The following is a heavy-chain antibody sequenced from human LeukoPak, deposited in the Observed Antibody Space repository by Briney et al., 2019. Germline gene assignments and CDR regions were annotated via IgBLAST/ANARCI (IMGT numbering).Heavy chain of an antibody. J-gene: IGHJ4*02. CDR1: GFTFNNYG. CDR3: AKIVMEYCSSTSCSSDY. Sequence: GGSLRLSCAASGFTFNNYGMHWVRQAPGKGLEWVSAISGSGGSTYYADSVKGRFTISRDNSKNTLYLQMNSLRAEDTAVYYCAKIVMEYCSSTSCSSDYWGQGTLVTVSS. CDR2: ISGSGGST. V-gene: IGHV3-23*01. D-gene: IGHD2-2*01.